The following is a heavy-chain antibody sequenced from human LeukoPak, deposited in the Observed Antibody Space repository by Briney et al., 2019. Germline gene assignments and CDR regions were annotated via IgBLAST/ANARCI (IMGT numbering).Heavy chain of an antibody. Sequence: SETLSLTCTVSGGSISTYYWSWIRQPAGKGLEWIGRIYTNENTNYNPSLRSRVTMSVDTSKNQFSLKLSSVTPADTAVYYCARAAAAAGGQYFDYWGQGTLVAVSS. J-gene: IGHJ4*02. CDR2: IYTNENT. D-gene: IGHD6-13*01. CDR3: ARAAAAAGGQYFDY. V-gene: IGHV4-4*07. CDR1: GGSISTYY.